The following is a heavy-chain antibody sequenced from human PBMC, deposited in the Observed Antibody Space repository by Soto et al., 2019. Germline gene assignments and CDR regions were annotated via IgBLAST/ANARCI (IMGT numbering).Heavy chain of an antibody. Sequence: GASVKVSCKASGGTFSSYTISWGRQAPGQGLEWMGGIIPIFGTANYAQKFQGRVTITADESTSTAYMELSSLRSEDTAVYYCAWTDSSSWYVYYYYGMDVWGQGTTVTVSS. CDR1: GGTFSSYT. CDR2: IIPIFGTA. D-gene: IGHD6-13*01. CDR3: AWTDSSSWYVYYYYGMDV. V-gene: IGHV1-69*13. J-gene: IGHJ6*02.